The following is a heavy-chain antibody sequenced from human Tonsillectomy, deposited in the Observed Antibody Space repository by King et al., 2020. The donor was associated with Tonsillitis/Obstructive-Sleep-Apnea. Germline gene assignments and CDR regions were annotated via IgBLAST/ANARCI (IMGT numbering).Heavy chain of an antibody. J-gene: IGHJ3*02. V-gene: IGHV1-18*04. D-gene: IGHD1-1*01. CDR2: ISTYKGNT. Sequence: VQLVESGAAVKKPGASVKVSCRASGYRFTTNGISWVRQAPGQGLEWMGWISTYKGNTNYAQKFQGRVTMTTDTSTSTAYMELRSLRYEDTAVYYCARDREHALDIWGQGTMVTVSS. CDR3: ARDREHALDI. CDR1: GYRFTTNG.